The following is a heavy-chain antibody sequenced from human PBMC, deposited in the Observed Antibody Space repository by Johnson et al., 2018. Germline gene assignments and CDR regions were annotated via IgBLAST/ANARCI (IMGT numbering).Heavy chain of an antibody. CDR2: ISGSSSTL. CDR3: ARDLIDDDAFDI. J-gene: IGHJ3*02. CDR1: GFTFSSYS. Sequence: VQLVESGGGLVQPGGSLRLSCAASGFTFSSYSMNWVRQAPGKGLEWVSYISGSSSTLYSADSAKGRFTISRDNAKNSLYLQMNSLRDEETAVYYWARDLIDDDAFDIWGQGTMVTVSS. V-gene: IGHV3-48*02.